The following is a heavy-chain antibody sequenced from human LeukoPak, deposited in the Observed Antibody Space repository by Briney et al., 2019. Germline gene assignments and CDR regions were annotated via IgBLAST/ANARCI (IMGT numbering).Heavy chain of an antibody. V-gene: IGHV4-39*01. CDR3: ARKTKRYYFDY. Sequence: SETLSLTCTVSGGSISSSSYYWGWIRQPPGKGVEWIGSIYYSGSTYYNPSLKSRVTISVDTSKNQFSLKLSSVTAADTAVYYCARKTKRYYFDYWGQGTLVTVSS. CDR2: IYYSGST. J-gene: IGHJ4*02. CDR1: GGSISSSSYY.